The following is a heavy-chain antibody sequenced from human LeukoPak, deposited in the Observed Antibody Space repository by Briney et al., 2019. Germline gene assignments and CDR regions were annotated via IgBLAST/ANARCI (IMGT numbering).Heavy chain of an antibody. V-gene: IGHV3-48*01. CDR1: GFTFSSYS. CDR2: ISSSSSTI. CDR3: ASTPSPHYDYGDYG. J-gene: IGHJ4*02. Sequence: GGSLRLSCAASGFTFSSYSMNWVRQAPGKGLEWVSDISSSSSTIYYADSVKGRFTISRDNAKNSLYLQMNSLRAEDTAVYYCASTPSPHYDYGDYGWGQGSLVTVSS. D-gene: IGHD4-17*01.